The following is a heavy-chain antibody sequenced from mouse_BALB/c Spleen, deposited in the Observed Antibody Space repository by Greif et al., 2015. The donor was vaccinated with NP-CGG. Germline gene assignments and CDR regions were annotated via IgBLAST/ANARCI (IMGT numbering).Heavy chain of an antibody. J-gene: IGHJ4*01. D-gene: IGHD1-1*01. CDR3: ARSFYYYGSSYGAMDY. V-gene: IGHV1-63*02. CDR2: IYPGGGYT. Sequence: VQLQQSGAELVRPGTSVKISCKASGYTFTNYWLGWVKQRPGHGLEWIGDIYPGGGYTNYNEKFKGKATLTADTSSSTAYMQLSSLTSEDSAVYFCARSFYYYGSSYGAMDYWGQGTSVTVSS. CDR1: GYTFTNYW.